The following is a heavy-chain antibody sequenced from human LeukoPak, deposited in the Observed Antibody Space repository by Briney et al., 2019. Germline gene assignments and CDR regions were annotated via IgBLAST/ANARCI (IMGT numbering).Heavy chain of an antibody. CDR3: AKDIKMTAAGLIDY. J-gene: IGHJ4*02. CDR1: GFTFEDYA. D-gene: IGHD6-13*01. CDR2: ISWDGGKT. Sequence: GGSLRLSCAASGFTFEDYAMHWVRQVPGKGLEWISLISWDGGKTYYADSVKGRFTISRDNSKTSLYLQMKSLRTEDTALYYCAKDIKMTAAGLIDYWGRGTLVTVSS. V-gene: IGHV3-43*01.